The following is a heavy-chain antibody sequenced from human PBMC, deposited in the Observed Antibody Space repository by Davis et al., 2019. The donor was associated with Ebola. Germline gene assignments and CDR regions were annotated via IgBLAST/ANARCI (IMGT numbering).Heavy chain of an antibody. CDR3: AGAGYSSGWNFDY. CDR1: GGSISNYY. J-gene: IGHJ4*02. Sequence: SETLSLTCTVSGGSISNYYWSWIRQPPGKGLEWIGYIYHSGNTDSNPSLKSRVTISVDTSKNQLSLKLNSVTAADTAVYYCAGAGYSSGWNFDYWGQGALVVVSS. D-gene: IGHD6-19*01. V-gene: IGHV4-59*12. CDR2: IYHSGNT.